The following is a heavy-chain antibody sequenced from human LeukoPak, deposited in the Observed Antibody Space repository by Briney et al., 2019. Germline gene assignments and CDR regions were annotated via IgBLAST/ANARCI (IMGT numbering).Heavy chain of an antibody. CDR3: ATVTTSNYYFGMGV. D-gene: IGHD4-17*01. CDR2: FDAEDGEI. J-gene: IGHJ6*04. V-gene: IGHV1-24*01. CDR1: GYTLPELS. Sequence: ASVKVSCKVSGYTLPELSMHWVRQAPGTRLEWTGGFDAEDGEIIYVQKFQGRVTINAHKFQGRVTMTEDTSTDTAYMEVSSLRSEDTAVYYCATVTTSNYYFGMGVWGKGTTVAVCS.